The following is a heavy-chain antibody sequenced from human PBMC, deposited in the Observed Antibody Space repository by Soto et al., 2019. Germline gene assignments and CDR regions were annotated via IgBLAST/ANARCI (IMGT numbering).Heavy chain of an antibody. CDR2: IYYTGNT. J-gene: IGHJ3*02. D-gene: IGHD3-22*01. CDR3: ARDRIYYDSSGYYPRRAFDI. V-gene: IGHV4-31*03. CDR1: GDSISNGGNY. Sequence: KPSETLSLTCSVSGDSISNGGNYWSWIRQHPGKGLEWIGYIYYTGNTHYNPSLKSRLILSIDTSENHFSLTLFSVTAADTAVYYCARDRIYYDSSGYYPRRAFDIWGQGTTVTVSS.